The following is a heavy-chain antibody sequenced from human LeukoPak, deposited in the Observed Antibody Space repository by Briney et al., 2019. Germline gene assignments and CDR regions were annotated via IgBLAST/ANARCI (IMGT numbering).Heavy chain of an antibody. Sequence: KASETLSLTCGVSGGSISTTNGWSWVRQPPGQGLEWIGEISLTGRTNYNPSLNSRVTMSIDESRNQLSLNLTSVTAADTAIYYCSRESGAFCPFGHWGQGTLVIVPS. CDR2: ISLTGRT. J-gene: IGHJ4*02. V-gene: IGHV4-4*02. CDR1: GGSISTTNG. D-gene: IGHD1-26*01. CDR3: SRESGAFCPFGH.